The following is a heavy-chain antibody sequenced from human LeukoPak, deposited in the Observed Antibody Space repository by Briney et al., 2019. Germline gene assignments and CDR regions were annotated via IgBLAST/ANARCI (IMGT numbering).Heavy chain of an antibody. Sequence: GGSLRLSCAASGFTFSSYAMSWVRQAPGKGLEWVSAISGSGGSTYYADSVKGRFTISRDNSKNPLYLQMNSLRAEDTAVYYCAKVGIYCSSTSCLSFFDYWGQGTLVTVSS. CDR3: AKVGIYCSSTSCLSFFDY. J-gene: IGHJ4*02. CDR2: ISGSGGST. CDR1: GFTFSSYA. V-gene: IGHV3-23*01. D-gene: IGHD2-2*01.